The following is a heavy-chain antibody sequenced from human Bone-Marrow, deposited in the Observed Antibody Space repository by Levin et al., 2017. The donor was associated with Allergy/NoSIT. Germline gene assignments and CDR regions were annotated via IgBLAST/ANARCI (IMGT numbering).Heavy chain of an antibody. CDR2: IGGGGLAT. CDR1: GFTFTTYP. D-gene: IGHD5-12*01. J-gene: IGHJ4*02. CDR3: ARGRGLSY. Sequence: GESLKISCAASGFTFTTYPMNWVRQAPGKGLEWVSSIGGGGLATYYADSVKGRFTISRDNSKNMLYLQMNALRAEDTAIYYCARGRGLSYWGQGTLVTVSS. V-gene: IGHV3-23*01.